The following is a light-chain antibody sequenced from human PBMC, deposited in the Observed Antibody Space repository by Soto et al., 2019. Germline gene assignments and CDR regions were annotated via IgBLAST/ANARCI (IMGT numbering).Light chain of an antibody. CDR1: SGHSSYA. V-gene: IGLV4-69*01. J-gene: IGLJ1*01. CDR2: LNSDGSH. Sequence: QLVLTQSPSASASLGASVKLTCTLSSGHSSYAIAWHQQQPEKGPRYLMKLNSDGSHSKGDGIPDRFSGSSSGAERYLTISILQSEDEADYYCQTWGTGILVFGTGTKLTVL. CDR3: QTWGTGILV.